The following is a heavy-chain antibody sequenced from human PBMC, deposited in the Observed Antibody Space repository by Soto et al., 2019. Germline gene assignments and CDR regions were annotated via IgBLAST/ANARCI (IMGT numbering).Heavy chain of an antibody. Sequence: PGGSLRLSCAASGFTFSSYWMSWVRQAPGKGLEWVANIKQDGSEKYYVDSVKGRFTISRDNAKNSLYLQMNSLRAEDTAVYYCARALNANDYSNYDYYYYMDVWGKGTTVTVSS. CDR1: GFTFSSYW. J-gene: IGHJ6*03. D-gene: IGHD4-4*01. CDR2: IKQDGSEK. CDR3: ARALNANDYSNYDYYYYMDV. V-gene: IGHV3-7*01.